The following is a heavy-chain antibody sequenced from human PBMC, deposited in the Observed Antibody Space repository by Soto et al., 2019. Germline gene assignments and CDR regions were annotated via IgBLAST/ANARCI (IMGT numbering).Heavy chain of an antibody. CDR2: IIPIFGTA. D-gene: IGHD5-12*01. CDR1: GGTFSSYA. Sequence: ASLKVSCKASGGTFSSYAISWVRQAPGQGLEWMGGIIPIFGTANYAQKFQGRVTITADESTSTAYMELSSLRSEDTAVYYCARVGGEEMATITEDSTYFDYWGQGTLVTVSS. CDR3: ARVGGEEMATITEDSTYFDY. J-gene: IGHJ4*02. V-gene: IGHV1-69*13.